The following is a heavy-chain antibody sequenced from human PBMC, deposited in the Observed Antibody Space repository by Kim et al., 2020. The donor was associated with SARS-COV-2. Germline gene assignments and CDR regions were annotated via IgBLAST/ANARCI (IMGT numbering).Heavy chain of an antibody. CDR3: ARVRRLVAAAGLDY. J-gene: IGHJ4*02. D-gene: IGHD6-13*01. V-gene: IGHV3-30*04. CDR1: GFTFSSYA. CDR2: ISYDGSNK. Sequence: GGSLRLSCAASGFTFSSYAMHWVRQAPGKGLEWVAVISYDGSNKYYADSVKGRFTISRDNSKNTLYLQMNSLIAEDTAVYYCARVRRLVAAAGLDYWGQGALVTVSP.